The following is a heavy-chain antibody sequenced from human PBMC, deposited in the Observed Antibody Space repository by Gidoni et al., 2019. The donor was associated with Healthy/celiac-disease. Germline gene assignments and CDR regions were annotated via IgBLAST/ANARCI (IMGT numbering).Heavy chain of an antibody. CDR3: ARDYQQLEHNWFDP. CDR2: IYYSGST. D-gene: IGHD6-13*01. CDR1: GGSISSSSYY. Sequence: GGSISSSSYYWGWIRQPPGKGLEWIGSIYYSGSTYYNPSLKSRVTISVDTSKNQFSLKLRSVTAADTAVYYCARDYQQLEHNWFDPWGQGTLVTVSS. J-gene: IGHJ5*02. V-gene: IGHV4-39*07.